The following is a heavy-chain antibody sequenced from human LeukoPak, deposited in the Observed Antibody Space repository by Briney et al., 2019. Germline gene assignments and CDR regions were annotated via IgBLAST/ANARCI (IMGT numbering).Heavy chain of an antibody. CDR1: GFTFSSYA. CDR2: ISYDGSNK. V-gene: IGHV3-30*04. J-gene: IGHJ3*02. CDR3: ARGLLRAGGDAFDI. D-gene: IGHD3-10*01. Sequence: PGGSLRLSCAASGFTFSSYAMHWVRQAPGKGLEWVAVISYDGSNKYYTDSVKGRFTISRDNSKNTLYLQVNSLRAEDTAVYYCARGLLRAGGDAFDIWGQGTMVTVSS.